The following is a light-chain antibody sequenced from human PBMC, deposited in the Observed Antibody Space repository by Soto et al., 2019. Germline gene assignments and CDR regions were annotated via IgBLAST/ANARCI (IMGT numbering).Light chain of an antibody. CDR3: QQRINWPPIT. V-gene: IGKV3-11*01. CDR1: QSVSSY. J-gene: IGKJ5*01. CDR2: DAS. Sequence: EIVLTQSPATLSLSPGERATLSCRASQSVSSYLAWYQQKPGQAPRLLIYDASNRATGVPARFSGSGSGTDFTLTISSLEPEDFALYYCQQRINWPPITFGQGTRLEIK.